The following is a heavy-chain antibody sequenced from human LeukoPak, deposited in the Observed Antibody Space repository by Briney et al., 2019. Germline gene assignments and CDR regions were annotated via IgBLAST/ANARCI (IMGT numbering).Heavy chain of an antibody. D-gene: IGHD1-14*01. CDR3: ARGRYESTRLSAYYYYYMDV. V-gene: IGHV4-4*07. CDR2: IYTSGST. J-gene: IGHJ6*03. Sequence: PSETLSLTCTVSGGSISSYYWSWIRQPAGKGLEWIGRIYTSGSTIYNPSLKSRVTMSVDTFKNQFSLKLSSVTAADTAVYYCARGRYESTRLSAYYYYYMDVWGKGTTVTVSS. CDR1: GGSISSYY.